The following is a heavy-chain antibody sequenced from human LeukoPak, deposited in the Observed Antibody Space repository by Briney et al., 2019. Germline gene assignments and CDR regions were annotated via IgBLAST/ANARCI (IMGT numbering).Heavy chain of an antibody. V-gene: IGHV3-74*01. CDR1: GFTFSSYR. D-gene: IGHD3-10*01. Sequence: GGSLRLSCAASGFTFSSYRMHWVRQAPGKGLGWGSGINSIGSTTTYADSAKGRFTISRDNAKNTFYLQMSSLRADDTAVYYCARGYGSGRYGPNWFDPWGQGTLVTVSS. CDR3: ARGYGSGRYGPNWFDP. J-gene: IGHJ5*02. CDR2: INSIGSTT.